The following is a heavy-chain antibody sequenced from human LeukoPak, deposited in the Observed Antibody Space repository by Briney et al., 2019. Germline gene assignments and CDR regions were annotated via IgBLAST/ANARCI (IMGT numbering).Heavy chain of an antibody. Sequence: SETLSLTCTVSGGSISSSSYCWGWIRQPPGEGLEWIGSINYSGSTHYNPFLKSRVTISVDTSKNQFSLKLTSVTAADAAVYYCARRPGYSSSWYYFDYWGQGTLVTVSA. J-gene: IGHJ4*02. D-gene: IGHD6-13*01. CDR1: GGSISSSSYC. V-gene: IGHV4-39*01. CDR3: ARRPGYSSSWYYFDY. CDR2: INYSGST.